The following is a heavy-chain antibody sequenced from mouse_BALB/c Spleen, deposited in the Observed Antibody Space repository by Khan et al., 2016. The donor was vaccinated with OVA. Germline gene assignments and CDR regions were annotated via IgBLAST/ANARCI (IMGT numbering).Heavy chain of an antibody. CDR1: GFTFTNYG. CDR2: INTYTGEP. J-gene: IGHJ4*01. V-gene: IGHV9-3-1*01. D-gene: IGHD2-14*01. CDR3: ERVGYNGTMDC. Sequence: QIQLVQSGPELKKPGETVQISCKASGFTFTNYGMNWVKQAPGKGLKWMGWINTYTGEPTFADDFKGRIAFSLETSASTAYLQINSLKNEDTATYFCERVGYNGTMDCWGQGTSVTVSS.